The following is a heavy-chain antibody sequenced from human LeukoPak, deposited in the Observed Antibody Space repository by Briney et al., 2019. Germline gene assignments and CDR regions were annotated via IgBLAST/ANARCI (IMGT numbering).Heavy chain of an antibody. D-gene: IGHD4-17*01. CDR1: GGSFSSYA. V-gene: IGHV1-69*04. Sequence: ASVKVSCKASGGSFSSYAISWVRQAPGQGPEWMGRTIPILGIANYAQKFQGRVTITADKSTSTAYMELSSLRSEDTAVYYCASGHYGDYGQWSSMNYWGQGTLVTVSS. CDR3: ASGHYGDYGQWSSMNY. J-gene: IGHJ4*02. CDR2: TIPILGIA.